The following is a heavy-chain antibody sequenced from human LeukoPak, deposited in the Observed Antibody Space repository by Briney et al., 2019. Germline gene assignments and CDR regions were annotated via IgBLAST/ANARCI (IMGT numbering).Heavy chain of an antibody. D-gene: IGHD1-1*01. CDR3: ARGQLWFDY. CDR1: GFTFSAYS. V-gene: IGHV3-23*01. CDR2: ISGSGGST. Sequence: PGGSLRLSCAASGFTFSAYSMHWVRQAPGKGLEWVSTISGSGGSTYYADSVKGRFTISRDNSRNTLYMQMNSLRAEDTAIYYCARGQLWFDYWGQGTLVTVSS. J-gene: IGHJ5*01.